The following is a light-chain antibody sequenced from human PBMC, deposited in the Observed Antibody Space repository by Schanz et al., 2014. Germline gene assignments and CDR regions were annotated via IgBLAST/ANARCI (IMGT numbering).Light chain of an antibody. Sequence: QSALTQPASVSGSPGQSITISCTGTSSDVGGYNYVSWYQKHPGKAPKLMIYDVSNRPLGVSNRFSGSKSGNTASLTISGLQAEDEADYYCSSYTSSSTRVFGTGTKLTVL. CDR2: DVS. V-gene: IGLV2-14*01. J-gene: IGLJ1*01. CDR1: SSDVGGYNY. CDR3: SSYTSSSTRV.